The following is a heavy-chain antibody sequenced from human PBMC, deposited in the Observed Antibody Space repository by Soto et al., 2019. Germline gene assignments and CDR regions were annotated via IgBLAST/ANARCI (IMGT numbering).Heavy chain of an antibody. Sequence: GGSLRLSCAASGFTFSSYGMHWVRQAPGKGLEWVAVISYDGSNKYYADSVKGRFTISRDNSKNTLYLQMNSLRAEDTAVYYCAKDMNCSSTSCSPSYYYYGMDVWGQGTTVTVSS. CDR2: ISYDGSNK. CDR3: AKDMNCSSTSCSPSYYYYGMDV. V-gene: IGHV3-30*18. D-gene: IGHD2-2*01. J-gene: IGHJ6*02. CDR1: GFTFSSYG.